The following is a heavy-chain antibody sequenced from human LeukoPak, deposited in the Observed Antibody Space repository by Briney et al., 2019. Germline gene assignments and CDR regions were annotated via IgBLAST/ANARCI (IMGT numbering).Heavy chain of an antibody. D-gene: IGHD1-26*01. CDR1: GYTFTSYA. Sequence: ASVKVSCKASGYTFTSYAMHWVRQAPGQRLEWMGWINAGNGNTKYSQKFQGRVTITRDTSASTAYMELSSLRSEDTAVYYCARAREVGAPDAFDIWGQGTMVTVSS. CDR2: INAGNGNT. J-gene: IGHJ3*02. V-gene: IGHV1-3*01. CDR3: ARAREVGAPDAFDI.